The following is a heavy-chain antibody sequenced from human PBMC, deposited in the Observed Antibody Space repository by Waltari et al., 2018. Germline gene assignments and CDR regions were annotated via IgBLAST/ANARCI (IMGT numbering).Heavy chain of an antibody. D-gene: IGHD1-26*01. CDR1: GGSIDSGSYY. Sequence: QVQLQESGPGLVKPSQTLSLTCTVSGGSIDSGSYYWSWIRQPAGKGLEWIGRIYTSGSTNYTPSRKSRVTISVDTSKNQCSLNLSSVTAADTAVYYCARGPLLSKVDYWGQGTLVTVSS. V-gene: IGHV4-61*02. CDR3: ARGPLLSKVDY. J-gene: IGHJ4*02. CDR2: IYTSGST.